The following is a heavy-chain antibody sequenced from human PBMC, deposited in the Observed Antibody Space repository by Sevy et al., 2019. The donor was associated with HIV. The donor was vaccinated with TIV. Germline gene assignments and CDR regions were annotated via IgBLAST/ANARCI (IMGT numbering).Heavy chain of an antibody. CDR3: AKDKTRGGYYDFWSGSPAPWGGMDV. V-gene: IGHV3-9*01. CDR1: GFTFDDYA. CDR2: ISWNSGSI. J-gene: IGHJ6*02. D-gene: IGHD3-3*01. Sequence: GGSLRLSCAASGFTFDDYAMHWVRQAPGKGLEWVSGISWNSGSIGYADSVKGRFTISRDNAKNSLYLQRNSLRAEDTALYYCAKDKTRGGYYDFWSGSPAPWGGMDVWGQGTTVTVSS.